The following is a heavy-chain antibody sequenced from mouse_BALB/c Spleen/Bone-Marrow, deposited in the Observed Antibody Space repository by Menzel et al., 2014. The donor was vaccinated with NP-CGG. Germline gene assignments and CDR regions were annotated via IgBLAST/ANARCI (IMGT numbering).Heavy chain of an antibody. CDR3: ARNYYDSSFYFDY. V-gene: IGHV2-6-7*01. J-gene: IGHJ2*01. CDR2: IWGDGRT. Sequence: VKLVESGPGLVAPSQSLSITCTVSGFSLTDYSVNWVRQPPGKGLEWLGMIWGDGRTDYNSALKSRLSISKDNSKSQVFLKMNSLQTDDTARYYCARNYYDSSFYFDYWGQGTTLTVSS. D-gene: IGHD1-1*01. CDR1: GFSLTDYS.